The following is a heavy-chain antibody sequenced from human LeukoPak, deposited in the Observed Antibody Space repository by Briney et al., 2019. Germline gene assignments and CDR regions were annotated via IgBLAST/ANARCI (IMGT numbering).Heavy chain of an antibody. V-gene: IGHV1-2*06. J-gene: IGHJ4*02. CDR1: GYTFIGYY. CDR3: ARVGYCGGDCYSFDY. CDR2: INPNSGGT. D-gene: IGHD2-21*02. Sequence: ASVKVSCKASGYTFIGYYMHWMRQAPGQGLEWMGRINPNSGGTNYAQKFQGRVTMTRDTSISTAYMELSRLRSDDTAVYYCARVGYCGGDCYSFDYWGQGTLVTVSS.